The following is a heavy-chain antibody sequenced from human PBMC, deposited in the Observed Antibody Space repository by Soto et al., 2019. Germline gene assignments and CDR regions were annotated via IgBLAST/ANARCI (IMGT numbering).Heavy chain of an antibody. CDR2: ISGSGGST. CDR1: GFTFSGYA. V-gene: IGHV3-23*01. J-gene: IGHJ4*02. Sequence: PGGSLRLSCAASGFTFSGYAMSWVRQAPGKGLEWVSAISGSGGSTYYADSVKGRFTISRDNSKNTLYLQMNSLRAEDTAVYYCAKAPNYDILTGLPYWGQGTLVTVSS. CDR3: AKAPNYDILTGLPY. D-gene: IGHD3-9*01.